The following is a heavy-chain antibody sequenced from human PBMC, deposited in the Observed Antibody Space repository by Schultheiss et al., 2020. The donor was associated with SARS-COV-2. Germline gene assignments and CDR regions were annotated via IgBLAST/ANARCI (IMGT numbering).Heavy chain of an antibody. CDR2: MNPNSGNT. J-gene: IGHJ6*03. CDR3: ARGRAAARGGRYYYYMDV. CDR1: GYTFTSYD. D-gene: IGHD6-13*01. V-gene: IGHV1-8*01. Sequence: ASVKVSCKASGYTFTSYDINWVRQATGQGLEWMGWMNPNSGNTGYAQKFQGRVTMTRNTSISTAYMELSSLRSEDTAVYYCARGRAAARGGRYYYYMDVWGKGTTVTVSS.